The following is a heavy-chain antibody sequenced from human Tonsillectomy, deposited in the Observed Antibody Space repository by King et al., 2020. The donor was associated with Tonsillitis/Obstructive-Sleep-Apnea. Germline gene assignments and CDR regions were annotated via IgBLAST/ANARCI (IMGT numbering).Heavy chain of an antibody. CDR2: INHSGST. CDR1: GGSFSGYY. V-gene: IGHV4-34*01. Sequence: VQLQQWGAGLLKPSETLSLTCAVYGGSFSGYYWSWIRQPPGTGLEWIGEINHSGSTNYNPSLTRRVTISVDTSKNQFSRKLSSVTAADTAVYYCARVPDSSSSHNWFYPWGQGTLVTVSA. CDR3: ARVPDSSSSHNWFYP. D-gene: IGHD6-6*01. J-gene: IGHJ5*02.